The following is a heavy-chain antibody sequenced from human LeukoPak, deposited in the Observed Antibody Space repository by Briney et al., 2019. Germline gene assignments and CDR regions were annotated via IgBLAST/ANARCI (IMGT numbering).Heavy chain of an antibody. CDR3: ARVLRYFSNGMDV. V-gene: IGHV4-59*01. CDR1: GGSISGYY. CDR2: IFYSGRT. J-gene: IGHJ6*04. Sequence: SETLSLTCTVSGGSISGYYWSWIRQPPGKGLEWIGYIFYSGRTNYNPSLKSRVTISVDTSRNQFSLKPSSVTAADTAVYYCARVLRYFSNGMDVWGKGTTVTVSS. D-gene: IGHD3-9*01.